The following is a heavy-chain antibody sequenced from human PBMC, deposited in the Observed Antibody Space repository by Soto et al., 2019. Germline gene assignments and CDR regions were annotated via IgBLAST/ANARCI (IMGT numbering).Heavy chain of an antibody. V-gene: IGHV3-33*01. Sequence: PGGSLRLSCAASGFTFSSYGMHWVRQAPGKGLEWVAVIWYDGSNKYYADSVKGRFTISRDNSKNTLYLQMNSLRAEDTAVYYCARDPQKYYYDSSGYYSSYGMDVWGQGTTVTVSS. CDR1: GFTFSSYG. CDR3: ARDPQKYYYDSSGYYSSYGMDV. J-gene: IGHJ6*02. D-gene: IGHD3-22*01. CDR2: IWYDGSNK.